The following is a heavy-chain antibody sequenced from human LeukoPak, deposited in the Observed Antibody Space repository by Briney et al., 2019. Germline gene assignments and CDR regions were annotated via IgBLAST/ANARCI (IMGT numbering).Heavy chain of an antibody. J-gene: IGHJ4*02. CDR3: ARASSIVVVVAATNY. Sequence: ASVKVSCKASGYTFTGYYMHWVRQAPGQGLEWMGWINPNSGGTNYAQKFQGRVTMTRDTSISTAYMELSRLRSDDTAVYYCARASSIVVVVAATNYWGQGTLVTVSS. V-gene: IGHV1-2*02. CDR2: INPNSGGT. CDR1: GYTFTGYY. D-gene: IGHD2-15*01.